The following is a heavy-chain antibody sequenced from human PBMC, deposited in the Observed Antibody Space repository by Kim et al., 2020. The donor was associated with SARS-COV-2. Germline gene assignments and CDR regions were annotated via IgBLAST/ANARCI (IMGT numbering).Heavy chain of an antibody. D-gene: IGHD6-13*01. Sequence: KDYADSGKGRFTISRDNSKNTLYLQMNSLRAEDTALYYCAREGNNYYGLDVWGQGTTVTVSS. CDR2: K. J-gene: IGHJ6*02. CDR3: AREGNNYYGLDV. V-gene: IGHV3-33*01.